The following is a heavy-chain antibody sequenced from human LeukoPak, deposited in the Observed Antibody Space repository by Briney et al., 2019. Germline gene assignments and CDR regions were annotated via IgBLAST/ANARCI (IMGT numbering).Heavy chain of an antibody. J-gene: IGHJ4*02. CDR3: ARDQTYYGNDY. V-gene: IGHV4-34*01. CDR2: INHSGST. Sequence: SETLSLTCAVYGGSFSGYYWSWIRQPPGKGLEWIGEINHSGSTDYNPSLKSRVTISVDTSKNQFSLKLSSVTAADTAVYYCARDQTYYGNDYWGQGTLVTVSS. D-gene: IGHD1-26*01. CDR1: GGSFSGYY.